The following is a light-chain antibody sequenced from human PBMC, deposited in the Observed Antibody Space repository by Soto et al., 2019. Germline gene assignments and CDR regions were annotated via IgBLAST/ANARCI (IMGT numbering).Light chain of an antibody. V-gene: IGKV3-20*01. Sequence: DSVLTHFPGSRSFTPGGSYTLSCRSSHSVSSNYLSWYQQKPSQPPRLLIYGSSSRATGTPDLSSAGGSGGDFPLNIRRLEGEDFAVYYCQQYGSSYPWTFGQGTKVDIK. CDR3: QQYGSSYPWT. CDR2: GSS. J-gene: IGKJ1*01. CDR1: HSVSSNY.